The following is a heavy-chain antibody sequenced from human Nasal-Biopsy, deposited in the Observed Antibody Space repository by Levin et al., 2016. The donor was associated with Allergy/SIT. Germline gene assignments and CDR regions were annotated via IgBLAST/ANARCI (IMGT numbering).Heavy chain of an antibody. Sequence: GGSLRLSCAGSGFNFTNAWMSWVRQAPGKGLEWVGRIKSKADGGTTDYAAPVEGRFTTSRADSRNTLYLQMNSLNTEDTAVYYCSTGFWSDSDSDLPYYHDYWGQGTLVTVSS. J-gene: IGHJ4*02. CDR1: GFNFTNAW. D-gene: IGHD3-3*01. V-gene: IGHV3-15*01. CDR3: STGFWSDSDSDLPYYHDY. CDR2: IKSKADGGTT.